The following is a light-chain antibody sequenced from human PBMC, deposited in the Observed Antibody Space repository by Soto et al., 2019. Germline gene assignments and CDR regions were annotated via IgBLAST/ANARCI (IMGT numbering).Light chain of an antibody. Sequence: QSVLTQSSSASASLGSSVKLTCTLSSGHSSYIIAWHHQQPGKAPRYLMKLEGSGSYNKGSGVPDRFSGSSSGADRYLTISNLQLEDEANYYCETWDSNTRVFGGGTKLTV. V-gene: IGLV4-60*02. CDR1: SGHSSYI. J-gene: IGLJ2*01. CDR2: LEGSGSY. CDR3: ETWDSNTRV.